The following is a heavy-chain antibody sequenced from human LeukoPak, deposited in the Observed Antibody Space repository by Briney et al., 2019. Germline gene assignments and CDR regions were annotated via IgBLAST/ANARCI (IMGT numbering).Heavy chain of an antibody. CDR1: GFTFSSYA. CDR2: ISYDGSNK. V-gene: IGHV3-30*07. Sequence: GRSLRLSCAASGFTFSSYAMHWVRQAPGKGLEWVAVISYDGSNKYYADSVKGRFTISRDNSKNTLYLQMNSLRAEDTAVYYCARSDIYDYVWGSFPDYWGQGTLVTVSS. D-gene: IGHD3-16*01. J-gene: IGHJ4*02. CDR3: ARSDIYDYVWGSFPDY.